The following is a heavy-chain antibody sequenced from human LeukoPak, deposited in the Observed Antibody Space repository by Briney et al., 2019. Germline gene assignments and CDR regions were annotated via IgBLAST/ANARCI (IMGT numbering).Heavy chain of an antibody. CDR3: ACQGRDSYDSSGYYPDDY. CDR2: IYSGGST. CDR1: GFTVSSTY. V-gene: IGHV3-66*04. D-gene: IGHD3-22*01. J-gene: IGHJ4*02. Sequence: PGGSLRLSCAASGFTVSSTYMSWVRQAPGKGLEWVSVIYSGGSTYYVDSVRGRFTISRDNSKNTLYLQMNTLRAEDTAVYYCACQGRDSYDSSGYYPDDYWGQGTLVTVSS.